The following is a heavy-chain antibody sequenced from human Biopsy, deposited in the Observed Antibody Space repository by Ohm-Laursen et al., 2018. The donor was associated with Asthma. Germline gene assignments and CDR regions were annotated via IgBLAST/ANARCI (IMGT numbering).Heavy chain of an antibody. CDR2: IYYIGST. J-gene: IGHJ4*02. Sequence: SQTLSLTCTVSGGSISSGAYYWSWVRQPPGKGLEWIGNIYYIGSTYYNPSLNSRVAISLDTSKNQFSLKLSSVTAADTAGYFCARRGGVRRYFDYWGQGTLVTVSS. CDR1: GGSISSGAYY. CDR3: ARRGGVRRYFDY. V-gene: IGHV4-30-4*01. D-gene: IGHD3-16*01.